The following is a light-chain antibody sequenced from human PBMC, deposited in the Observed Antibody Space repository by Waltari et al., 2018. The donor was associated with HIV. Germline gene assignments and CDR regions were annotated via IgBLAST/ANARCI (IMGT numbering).Light chain of an antibody. CDR3: SSYGDNIRVL. Sequence: QSALTQPPSASGSLGQSVTISCTGSSSAIGAYDSVSWFQQHPHSAPKLLLYEVTKRPSGVPDRFSGSRSGDTAFLSVSGLQPDDSAAYFCSSYGDNIRVLFGGGTNLTVL. CDR2: EVT. J-gene: IGLJ2*01. CDR1: SSAIGAYDS. V-gene: IGLV2-8*01.